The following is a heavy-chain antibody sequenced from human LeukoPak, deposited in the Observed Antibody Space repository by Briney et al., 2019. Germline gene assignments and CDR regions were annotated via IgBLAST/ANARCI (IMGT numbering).Heavy chain of an antibody. V-gene: IGHV4-34*01. J-gene: IGHJ3*02. CDR3: AKSNGYGLVDI. Sequence: NPSETLSLTCAVYGGSFSGYYWSWIRQPPGKGLEWIGEINHSGSTNYNPSVKSRVTISLDTSRNQFSLKLNSVTAADTAVYYCAKSNGYGLVDIWGQGTMVTVSS. CDR1: GGSFSGYY. CDR2: INHSGST. D-gene: IGHD3-10*01.